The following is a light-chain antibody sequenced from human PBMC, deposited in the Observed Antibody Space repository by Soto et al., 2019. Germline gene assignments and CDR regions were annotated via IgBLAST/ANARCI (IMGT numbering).Light chain of an antibody. Sequence: QSALTQPASVSESPGQSITISCTGTSSDVGGFNFVSWYQHYPDKAPKLMIYDVSNRPSGVSNRFSGSKSGNTASLTISGLQPDDEADYYCSSYTSSSTVVFGGGTKLTVL. V-gene: IGLV2-14*03. J-gene: IGLJ2*01. CDR3: SSYTSSSTVV. CDR2: DVS. CDR1: SSDVGGFNF.